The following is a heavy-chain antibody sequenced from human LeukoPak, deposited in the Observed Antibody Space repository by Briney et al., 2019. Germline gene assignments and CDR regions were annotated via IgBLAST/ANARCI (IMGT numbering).Heavy chain of an antibody. J-gene: IGHJ4*02. CDR2: TNSGGTST. Sequence: GGSLRLSCATSGFPFSDFSISWVRQAPGKGLEWISTTNSGGTSTYYAESVKGRFTISRDNSKNTLYLQMSSLRVEDTAVYYCAKQSYARSLGEGGPGTLVSVSS. CDR1: GFPFSDFS. CDR3: AKQSYARSLGE. D-gene: IGHD2-8*01. V-gene: IGHV3-23*01.